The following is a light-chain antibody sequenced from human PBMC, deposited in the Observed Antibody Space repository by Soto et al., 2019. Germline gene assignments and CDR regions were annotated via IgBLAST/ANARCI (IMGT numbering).Light chain of an antibody. J-gene: IGLJ2*01. CDR1: SSDVGSYNL. CDR2: EGS. Sequence: SVLTQPASVSGSPGQSITISCTGTSSDVGSYNLVSWYQQHPGKAPKLMIYEGSKRPSGVSNRFSGSKSGNTASLTISGLQAEAEADYYYCSYTGSSSVVFGGGTKLTVL. V-gene: IGLV2-23*01. CDR3: CSYTGSSSVV.